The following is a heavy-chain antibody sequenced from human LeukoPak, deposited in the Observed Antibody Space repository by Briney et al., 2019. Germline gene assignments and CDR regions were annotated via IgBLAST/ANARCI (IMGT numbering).Heavy chain of an antibody. CDR1: GGSFSGYY. D-gene: IGHD5-12*01. V-gene: IGHV4-34*01. Sequence: PSETLSLTCAVYGGSFSGYYWSWIRQPPGKGLEWIGEINHSGSTNYNPSLKSRVTISVDTSKNQFSLKLSSVTAADTAVYYCARWGGYLTFDYWGQGTLVTVSS. J-gene: IGHJ4*02. CDR3: ARWGGYLTFDY. CDR2: INHSGST.